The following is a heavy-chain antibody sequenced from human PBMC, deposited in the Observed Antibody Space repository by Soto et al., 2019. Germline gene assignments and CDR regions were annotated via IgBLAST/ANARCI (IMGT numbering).Heavy chain of an antibody. CDR2: ISYDGGIK. CDR3: AKDGSTFSYYYALDV. CDR1: EFTFSSFA. D-gene: IGHD6-13*01. Sequence: QVQLVESGGGVVQPGRSLRLSCVASEFTFSSFAMHWVRQAPGKGLEWVTVISYDGGIKHYADSVRGRFTVSRDNSKNTVFLHMNSLRDEDTAVYYCAKDGSTFSYYYALDVWGQGTTVTVSS. J-gene: IGHJ6*02. V-gene: IGHV3-30-3*01.